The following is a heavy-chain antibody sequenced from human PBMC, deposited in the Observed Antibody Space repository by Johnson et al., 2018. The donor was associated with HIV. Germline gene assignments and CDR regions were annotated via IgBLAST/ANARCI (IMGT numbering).Heavy chain of an antibody. V-gene: IGHV3-20*04. CDR3: AKGRYSYGSGSGIDAFDI. Sequence: VQLVESGGGVVRPGGSLRLSCAASGFTFDDYGVSWVRQAPGKGLEWVCGINWKGGSPGCAGSVTGGFNITRDNARKFLYLQLNSLRAEDTALYYCAKGRYSYGSGSGIDAFDIWGQGTMVTVPS. J-gene: IGHJ3*02. CDR1: GFTFDDYG. D-gene: IGHD3-10*01. CDR2: INWKGGSP.